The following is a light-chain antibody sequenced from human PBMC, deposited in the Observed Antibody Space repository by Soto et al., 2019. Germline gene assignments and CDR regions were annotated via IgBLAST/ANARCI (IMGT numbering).Light chain of an antibody. CDR2: AAS. CDR3: QQRSNWPPNT. CDR1: QGIRND. V-gene: IGKV1-6*01. Sequence: AIQMTQSPSSLSASVGDRVTITCRASQGIRNDLGWYQQKPGKAPKLLIYAASSLQSGVPSRFSGSGSGTDFTLTISSLEPEDFAVYYCQQRSNWPPNTFGQGTRLEIK. J-gene: IGKJ5*01.